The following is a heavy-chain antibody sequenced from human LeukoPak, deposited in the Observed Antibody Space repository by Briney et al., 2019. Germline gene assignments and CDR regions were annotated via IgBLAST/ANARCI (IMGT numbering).Heavy chain of an antibody. CDR2: IYHSGST. Sequence: PSQTLSLTCTVSGGSISSGGYYWSWIRQPPGKGLEWIGYIYHSGSTYYNPSLKSRVTISVDRSKNQFSLKLSSVTAADTAVYYCARESWGSNYFDYWGQGTLVTVSS. CDR1: GGSISSGGYY. V-gene: IGHV4-30-2*01. J-gene: IGHJ4*02. CDR3: ARESWGSNYFDY. D-gene: IGHD7-27*01.